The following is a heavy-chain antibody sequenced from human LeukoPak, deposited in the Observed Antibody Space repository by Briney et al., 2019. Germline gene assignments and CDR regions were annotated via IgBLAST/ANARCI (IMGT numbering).Heavy chain of an antibody. J-gene: IGHJ4*02. V-gene: IGHV3-20*04. CDR1: GFTFSSYW. CDR2: INWNGGRT. D-gene: IGHD3-22*01. Sequence: GGSLRLSCAASGFTFSSYWMSWVRQAPGKGLEWVSGINWNGGRTGYADSMKGRFIISRDNAKNSLYLQVNSLRAEDTALYYCARNFGGGDSSGPYYWGQGTLVTVSS. CDR3: ARNFGGGDSSGPYY.